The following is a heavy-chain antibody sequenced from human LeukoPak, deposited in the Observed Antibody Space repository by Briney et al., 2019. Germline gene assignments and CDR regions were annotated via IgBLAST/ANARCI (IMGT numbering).Heavy chain of an antibody. Sequence: SETLSLTCTVSGGSISSYYWSWIRQPAGKGLEWIGRIYTSGSTNYNPSLKSRVTMSVDTSKNQFSLKLSSVTAADTAVYYCARVAYGWTLGSPYYYYMDVWGKGTTATVSS. CDR3: ARVAYGWTLGSPYYYYMDV. D-gene: IGHD6-19*01. CDR1: GGSISSYY. CDR2: IYTSGST. V-gene: IGHV4-4*07. J-gene: IGHJ6*03.